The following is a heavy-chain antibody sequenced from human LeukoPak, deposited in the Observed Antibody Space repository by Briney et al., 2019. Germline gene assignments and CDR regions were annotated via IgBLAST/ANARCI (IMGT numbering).Heavy chain of an antibody. J-gene: IGHJ3*02. V-gene: IGHV3-23*01. D-gene: IGHD5-24*01. CDR1: GFTFGSYG. CDR2: IEGAVEKT. Sequence: GGTLRLACAASGFTFGSYGMSWVRQAPGKGLEWVSAIEGAVEKTHYADSVKGRFTISRDKSMNTLYLQMNSLRAEDTAIYFCAKDIWRWAFDIWGQGTMVTVSS. CDR3: AKDIWRWAFDI.